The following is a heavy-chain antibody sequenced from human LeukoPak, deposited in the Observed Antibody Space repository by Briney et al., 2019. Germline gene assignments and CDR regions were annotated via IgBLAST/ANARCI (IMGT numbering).Heavy chain of an antibody. V-gene: IGHV1-18*01. CDR2: ISAYNGNT. CDR1: GGTFSSYA. D-gene: IGHD5-18*01. Sequence: GASVKVSCKASGGTFSSYAISWVRQAPGQGLEWMGWISAYNGNTNYAQKLQGRVTMTTDTSTSTAYMELRSLRSDDTAVYYCARAYVDTAMGYWGQGTLVTVSS. J-gene: IGHJ4*02. CDR3: ARAYVDTAMGY.